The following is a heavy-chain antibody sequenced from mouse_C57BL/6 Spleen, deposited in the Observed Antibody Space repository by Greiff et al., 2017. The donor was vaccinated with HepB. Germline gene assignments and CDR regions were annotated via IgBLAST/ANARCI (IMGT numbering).Heavy chain of an antibody. CDR1: GYTFTSYW. CDR3: ARSPLAGTTAY. J-gene: IGHJ3*01. CDR2: IDPSDSYT. Sequence: VQLQQSGAELVKPGASVKLSCKASGYTFTSYWMQWVKQRPGQGLEWIGEIDPSDSYTNYNQKFKGKATLTVDTSSSTAYMQLSSLTSEDSAVYYCARSPLAGTTAYWGQGTLVTVSA. V-gene: IGHV1-50*01. D-gene: IGHD4-1*01.